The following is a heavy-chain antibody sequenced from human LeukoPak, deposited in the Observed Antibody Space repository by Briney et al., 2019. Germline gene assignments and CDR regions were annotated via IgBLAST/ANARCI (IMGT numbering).Heavy chain of an antibody. Sequence: ASVKVSCKASGGTFSSYAISWVRQAPGQGLEWMGGIIPIFGTANYAQKFQGRVTMTRDMSTSTVYMELSSLRSEDTAVYYCARDYYDVGLDYWGQGTLVTVSS. CDR3: ARDYYDVGLDY. J-gene: IGHJ4*02. CDR2: IIPIFGTA. D-gene: IGHD3-22*01. CDR1: GGTFSSYA. V-gene: IGHV1-69*05.